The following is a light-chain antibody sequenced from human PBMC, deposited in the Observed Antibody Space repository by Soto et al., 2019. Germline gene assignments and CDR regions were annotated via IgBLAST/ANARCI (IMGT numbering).Light chain of an antibody. CDR3: MQGTHWPRT. Sequence: DVVMTQSPLSLPVTLGQPASISCRSSQSLVHSDGNTYLNWFQQRPGQAPRRLIHKVSDRDSGVPDRFSGSGSGTDFTLKISRVEAEDVGVYYCMQGTHWPRTFGQGTKVDIK. V-gene: IGKV2-30*02. CDR1: QSLVHSDGNTY. J-gene: IGKJ1*01. CDR2: KVS.